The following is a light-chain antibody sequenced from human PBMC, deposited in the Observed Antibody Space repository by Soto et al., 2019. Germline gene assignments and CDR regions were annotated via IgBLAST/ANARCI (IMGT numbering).Light chain of an antibody. CDR1: QSVSSK. CDR3: QQYGSSRRT. V-gene: IGKV3-20*01. CDR2: GAS. Sequence: EMVMTQSPATLSVSPGERATLSCRASQSVSSKLAWHQQKPGQAPRLLIYGASSRATGIPDRFSGSGSGTDFTLTISRLEPEDFAVYYCQQYGSSRRTFGQGTKVDI. J-gene: IGKJ1*01.